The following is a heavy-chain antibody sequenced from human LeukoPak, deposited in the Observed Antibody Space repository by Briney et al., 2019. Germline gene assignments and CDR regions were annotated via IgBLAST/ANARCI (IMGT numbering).Heavy chain of an antibody. Sequence: GASVKVSCKASGYTFTGYYMPWVRQAPGQGLGWLGWINPNSGGTNYAQKFQGRVTMTRDTSISTAYMELSRLRSDDTAVYYCAINRRWVQLRDAFDIWGQGTVVTVSS. D-gene: IGHD5-24*01. CDR3: AINRRWVQLRDAFDI. CDR1: GYTFTGYY. CDR2: INPNSGGT. V-gene: IGHV1-2*02. J-gene: IGHJ3*02.